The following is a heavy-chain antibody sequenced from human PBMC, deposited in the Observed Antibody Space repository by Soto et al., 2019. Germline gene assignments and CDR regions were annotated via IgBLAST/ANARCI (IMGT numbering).Heavy chain of an antibody. V-gene: IGHV4-61*01. Sequence: QVQLQESGPGLVKPSETLSLTCTVSGGSVSSGSYYWSWIRQPPGKGREWIGHIYYSGATNYNPSLTSRVTISVDTSKNQFSLRLSSVTAADTAVYHCGRGSHYDHSMDVWGQGTTVIVS. CDR1: GGSVSSGSYY. J-gene: IGHJ6*02. CDR3: GRGSHYDHSMDV. CDR2: IYYSGAT.